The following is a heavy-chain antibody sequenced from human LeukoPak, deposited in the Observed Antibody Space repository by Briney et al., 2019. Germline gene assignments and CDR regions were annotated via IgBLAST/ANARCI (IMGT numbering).Heavy chain of an antibody. CDR1: GFTFSSYA. V-gene: IGHV3-23*01. CDR2: ISGGGVAI. Sequence: PGGSLRLSCAASGFTFSSYAMSWARQAPGKGLQWVSAISGGGVAIYYADSVKGRFTISRDSSKNTLYLQMNSLRAEDTAVYYCAKDGFDYYDSSGYYYFNYWGQGTLVTVSS. CDR3: AKDGFDYYDSSGYYYFNY. D-gene: IGHD3-22*01. J-gene: IGHJ4*02.